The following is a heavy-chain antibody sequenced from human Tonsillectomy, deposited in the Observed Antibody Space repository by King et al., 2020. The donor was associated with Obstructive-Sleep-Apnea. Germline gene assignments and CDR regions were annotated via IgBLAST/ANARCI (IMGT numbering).Heavy chain of an antibody. CDR2: IYYSGST. J-gene: IGHJ5*02. CDR3: ARDDYYGSGSGRNWFDP. CDR1: GGSISSGDYY. Sequence: QLQESGPGLVKPSQTLSLTCTVSGGSISSGDYYWSWIRQPPGKGLGWIGDIYYSGSTYYNPSLKSRVTISVDTSKNQFSLKLSAVTAADTAVYYCARDDYYGSGSGRNWFDPWGQGTLVTVSS. D-gene: IGHD3-10*01. V-gene: IGHV4-30-4*01.